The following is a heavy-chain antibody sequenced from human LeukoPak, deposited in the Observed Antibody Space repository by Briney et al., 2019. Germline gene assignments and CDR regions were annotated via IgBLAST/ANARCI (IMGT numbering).Heavy chain of an antibody. CDR3: ARGGSGNFYY. J-gene: IGHJ4*02. Sequence: GGSLTLAWAAAGFTFNNYGIHWVRQAPGKVREWVAAIWNDGSNKYYADSVKDRFTISRDNATNTLYLQMTSLMAEDTAVYSCARGGSGNFYYWGQGTLVSVSS. V-gene: IGHV3-33*03. CDR2: IWNDGSNK. D-gene: IGHD1-26*01. CDR1: GFTFNNYG.